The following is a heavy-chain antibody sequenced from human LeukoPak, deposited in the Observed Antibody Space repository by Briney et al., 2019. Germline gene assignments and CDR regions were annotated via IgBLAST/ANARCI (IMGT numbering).Heavy chain of an antibody. D-gene: IGHD1-26*01. Sequence: SETLSLTCTASGGSISSYSWSWIRQPPGKGLEWMGYIYTSGRTNYYPSLERRVTISLDTSKNQFSLKLSSGTAADTAVYYCARRRRMGATLDYWGQGTLVTVSS. CDR3: ARRRRMGATLDY. CDR1: GGSISSYS. J-gene: IGHJ4*02. CDR2: IYTSGRT. V-gene: IGHV4-4*09.